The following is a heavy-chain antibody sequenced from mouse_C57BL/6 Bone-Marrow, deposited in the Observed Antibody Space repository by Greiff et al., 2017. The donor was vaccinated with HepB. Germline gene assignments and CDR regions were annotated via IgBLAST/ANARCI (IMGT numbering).Heavy chain of an antibody. D-gene: IGHD2-10*02. CDR2: IDPSDSYT. J-gene: IGHJ3*01. CDR3: ARSGGYGNYGFAD. CDR1: GYTFTSYW. V-gene: IGHV1-50*01. Sequence: VQLQQPGAELVKPGASVKLSCKASGYTFTSYWMQWVKQRPGQGLEWIGEIDPSDSYTNYNQKFKGKATLTVDTSSSTAYMQLSSLTSEDSAVYYCARSGGYGNYGFADWGQGTLVTVSA.